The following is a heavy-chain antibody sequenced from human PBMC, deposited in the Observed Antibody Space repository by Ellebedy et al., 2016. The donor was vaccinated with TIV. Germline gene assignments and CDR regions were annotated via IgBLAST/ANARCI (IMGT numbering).Heavy chain of an antibody. CDR2: ISAYNGNR. J-gene: IGHJ4*02. CDR3: ARAGLITGNDY. V-gene: IGHV1-18*01. CDR1: GHTFTNYG. D-gene: IGHD1-14*01. Sequence: ASVKVSCXASGHTFTNYGFNWVRQAPGQGLEWVGWISAYNGNRNYAQKLQGRVTMTTDTSTSTVYMELRSLTSDDTAVYYCARAGLITGNDYWGQGILVTVSS.